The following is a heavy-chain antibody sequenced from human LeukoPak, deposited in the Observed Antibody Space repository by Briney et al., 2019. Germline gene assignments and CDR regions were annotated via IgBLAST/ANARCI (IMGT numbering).Heavy chain of an antibody. J-gene: IGHJ4*02. D-gene: IGHD6-19*01. CDR1: GFTFSSYG. Sequence: TGRSLRLSCAASGFTFSSYGMHWVRQAPGKGLEWVAFIRYDGSNKYYADSVKGRFTMSRENSKNTLKLQMNSLRAEDTAVYYCAKDRLGYSSGWNGGYFDYWGQGTLVTVSP. CDR3: AKDRLGYSSGWNGGYFDY. CDR2: IRYDGSNK. V-gene: IGHV3-30*02.